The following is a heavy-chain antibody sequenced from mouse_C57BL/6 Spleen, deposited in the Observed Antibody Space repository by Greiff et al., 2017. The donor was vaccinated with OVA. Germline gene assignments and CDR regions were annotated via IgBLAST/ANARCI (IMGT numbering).Heavy chain of an antibody. CDR2: INPNNGGT. Sequence: VQLQQSGPELVKPGASVKMSCKASGYTFTDYNMHWVKQSHGKSLEWIGYINPNNGGTSYNQKFKGKATLTVNKSSSTAYMELRSLTSEDSAVYYCARRIYYGNYEAWFAYWGQGTLVTVSA. J-gene: IGHJ3*01. CDR1: GYTFTDYN. CDR3: ARRIYYGNYEAWFAY. D-gene: IGHD2-1*01. V-gene: IGHV1-22*01.